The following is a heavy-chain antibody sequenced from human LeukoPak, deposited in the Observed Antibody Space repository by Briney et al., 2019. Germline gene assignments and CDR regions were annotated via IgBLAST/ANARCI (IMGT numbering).Heavy chain of an antibody. CDR2: ISWNSGSI. V-gene: IGHV3-9*03. J-gene: IGHJ4*02. Sequence: KPGRSLRLSCAASGFTFDDYAMHWVRQAPGKGLEWVSGISWNSGSIGYADSVKGRFTISRDNAKNSLYLRMNSLRAEDMALYYCAKDKFVGDCSGGSCYSYFDYWGQGTLVTVSS. D-gene: IGHD2-15*01. CDR1: GFTFDDYA. CDR3: AKDKFVGDCSGGSCYSYFDY.